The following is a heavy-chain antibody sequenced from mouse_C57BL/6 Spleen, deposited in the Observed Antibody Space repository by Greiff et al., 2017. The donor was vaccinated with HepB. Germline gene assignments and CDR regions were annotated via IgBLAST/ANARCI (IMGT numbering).Heavy chain of an antibody. J-gene: IGHJ2*01. D-gene: IGHD1-1*01. CDR1: GYTFTSYW. CDR3: ARDYGSSRYFDY. V-gene: IGHV1-52*01. Sequence: QVQLKQSGAELVRPGSSVKLSCKASGYTFTSYWMHWVKQRPIQGLEWIGNIDPSDSETHYNQKFKDKATLTVDKSSSTAYMQLSSLTSEDSAVYYCARDYGSSRYFDYWGQGTTLTVSS. CDR2: IDPSDSET.